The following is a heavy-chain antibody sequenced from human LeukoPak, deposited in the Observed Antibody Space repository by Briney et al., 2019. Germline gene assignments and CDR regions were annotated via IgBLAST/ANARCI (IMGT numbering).Heavy chain of an antibody. Sequence: SQTLSLTCTVSGGSINSGNYYWGWIRQHPEKGLEWIANIHHGVTTYYNPSLKSRVTISIDTSKKEFSLMLTSVTAADPAVYYCARGDSYGSFDYWGQGILVTVSS. CDR1: GGSINSGNYY. CDR2: IHHGVTT. D-gene: IGHD5-18*01. V-gene: IGHV4-31*03. J-gene: IGHJ4*02. CDR3: ARGDSYGSFDY.